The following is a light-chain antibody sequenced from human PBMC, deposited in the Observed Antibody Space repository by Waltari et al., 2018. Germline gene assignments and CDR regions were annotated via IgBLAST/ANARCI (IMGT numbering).Light chain of an antibody. CDR2: EVI. V-gene: IGLV2-23*02. Sequence: QSALTQPASVSGSPGQSITISCTGTSDDLGGHQLVSCYQQDPGKAPKLLIYEVIKRPSGVSVRFSGSKSGNTASLTISGLQPEDESVYYCSSYAGHRSSPYVVFGGGTRLTVL. CDR1: SDDLGGHQL. J-gene: IGLJ2*01. CDR3: SSYAGHRSSPYVV.